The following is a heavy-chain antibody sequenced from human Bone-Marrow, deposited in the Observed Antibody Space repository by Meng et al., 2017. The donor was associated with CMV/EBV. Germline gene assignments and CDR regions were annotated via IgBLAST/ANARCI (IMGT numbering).Heavy chain of an antibody. CDR3: AKDQGLDFWSGDFDY. J-gene: IGHJ4*02. CDR1: GFTFSSYG. CDR2: IRYDGSNK. V-gene: IGHV3-30*02. D-gene: IGHD3-3*01. Sequence: GESLKISCAASGFTFSSYGMHWVRQAPGKGLEWVAFIRYDGSNKYYADPVKGRFTISRDNSKNTLYLQMNSLRAEDTAVYYCAKDQGLDFWSGDFDYWGQGTLVTVSS.